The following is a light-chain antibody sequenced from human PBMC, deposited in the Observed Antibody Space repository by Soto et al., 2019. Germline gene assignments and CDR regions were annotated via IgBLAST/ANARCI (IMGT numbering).Light chain of an antibody. CDR3: QHSYSSPPWT. CDR1: QTISKY. J-gene: IGKJ1*01. V-gene: IGKV1-39*01. CDR2: VAS. Sequence: DIQMTPSPSSLSASVGDRVTITCRSSQTISKYLNWYKQKQGKAPKLLIYVASSLESGVRSRVSGSGSGTDFTLIISSLQPEDFATYYCQHSYSSPPWTFGQGTKVEIK.